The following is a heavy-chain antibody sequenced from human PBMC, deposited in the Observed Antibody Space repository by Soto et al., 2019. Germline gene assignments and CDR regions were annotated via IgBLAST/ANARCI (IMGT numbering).Heavy chain of an antibody. J-gene: IGHJ4*02. V-gene: IGHV1-69*01. Sequence: QAHLVQSGAEVKKPGSSVKVSCKASGDTFRRYAVSWVRQAPGQGLEWVGGIMPSLGAANYAQNQQGRVTTTADESTSSVYMEMRSLRSEDTAVYYCERGVDMPSSYDFWGQGILVTVSS. CDR3: ERGVDMPSSYDF. CDR2: IMPSLGAA. D-gene: IGHD5-12*01. CDR1: GDTFRRYA.